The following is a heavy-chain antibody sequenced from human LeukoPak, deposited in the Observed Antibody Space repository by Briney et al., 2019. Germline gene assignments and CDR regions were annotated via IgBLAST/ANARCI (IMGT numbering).Heavy chain of an antibody. CDR2: VYPRDGST. J-gene: IGHJ4*02. Sequence: ASVKVSCKASGYTFTNNYLHWVRQAPGQGLEWMGMVYPRDGSTSYAQNFQGRVTVTRDTSTTTVHMELRGLRSEDTAVYYCARDQEGFDYWGQGTVVTVSS. CDR3: ARDQEGFDY. V-gene: IGHV1-46*01. CDR1: GYTFTNNY.